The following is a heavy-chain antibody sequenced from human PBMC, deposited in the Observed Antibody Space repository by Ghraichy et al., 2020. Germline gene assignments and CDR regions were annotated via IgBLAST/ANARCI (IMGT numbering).Heavy chain of an antibody. V-gene: IGHV3-48*02. CDR2: ISDTSSII. D-gene: IGHD6-13*01. Sequence: GGSLRLSCAASGFTFSSYSMNWVRQAPGRGLEWVSYISDTSSIIYYAGSVKGRFTISRDNAKNSLYLQMNSLRDEDTAVYYCIRDHSSTWYALQRDVHEHFQYWGQGTLVTVSS. CDR1: GFTFSSYS. J-gene: IGHJ1*01. CDR3: IRDHSSTWYALQRDVHEHFQY.